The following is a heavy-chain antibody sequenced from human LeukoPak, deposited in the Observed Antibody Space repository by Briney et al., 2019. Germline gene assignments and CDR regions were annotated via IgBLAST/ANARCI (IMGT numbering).Heavy chain of an antibody. Sequence: ASVKVSCKASGYTFTSYDSNWVRQAAGQGLEWMGWMNPSSGNTGYSQKFQGRVTMTRSTSIGTAYMELSSLTSEDTAVYYCARRADYYDSSAYYLWGQGTLVTVSP. V-gene: IGHV1-8*01. CDR1: GYTFTSYD. D-gene: IGHD3-22*01. J-gene: IGHJ4*02. CDR3: ARRADYYDSSAYYL. CDR2: MNPSSGNT.